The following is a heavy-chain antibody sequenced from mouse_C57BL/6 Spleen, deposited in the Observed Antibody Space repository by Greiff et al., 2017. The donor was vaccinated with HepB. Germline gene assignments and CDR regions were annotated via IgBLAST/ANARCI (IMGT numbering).Heavy chain of an antibody. Sequence: EVQLQQSGPELVKPGASVKIPCKASGYTFTDYNMDWVKQSHGKSLEWIGDINPNNGGTIYNQKFKGKATLTVGQSSSTAYMKHRSLTSEDTAVYYCAIYDDYDGAYWGQGTLVTVSA. J-gene: IGHJ3*01. V-gene: IGHV1-18*01. CDR1: GYTFTDYN. D-gene: IGHD2-4*01. CDR3: AIYDDYDGAY. CDR2: INPNNGGT.